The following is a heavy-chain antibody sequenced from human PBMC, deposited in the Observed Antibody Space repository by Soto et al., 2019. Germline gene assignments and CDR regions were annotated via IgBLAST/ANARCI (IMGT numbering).Heavy chain of an antibody. CDR1: GFTFSSYE. D-gene: IGHD2-15*01. Sequence: HPGGSLRLSCAASGFTFSSYEMNWVRQAPGKGLEWVSYISSSGSSIYYADSVKGRFTISRDNAKNSVYLQMNSLRAEDTAVYYCARDTWAGGGSLPFDYWGQGTLVTVPS. J-gene: IGHJ4*02. CDR2: ISSSGSSI. V-gene: IGHV3-48*03. CDR3: ARDTWAGGGSLPFDY.